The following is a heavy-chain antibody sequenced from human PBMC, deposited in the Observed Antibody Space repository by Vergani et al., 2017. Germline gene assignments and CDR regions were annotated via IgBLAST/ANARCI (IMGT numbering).Heavy chain of an antibody. CDR1: GYIFTSYW. V-gene: IGHV5-51*01. CDR2: ISPGDSET. J-gene: IGHJ6*02. CDR3: ARRLPKGKYEEGGMDV. Sequence: EVQLVQSGAEVKKPGESLKISCKGSGYIFTSYWIGWVRQMPGKGLEWMGIISPGDSETRYSPSFQGQVTISADKSISTAYLQWSSLKASATAMYYCARRLPKGKYEEGGMDVWGQGTTVTVSS. D-gene: IGHD5/OR15-5a*01.